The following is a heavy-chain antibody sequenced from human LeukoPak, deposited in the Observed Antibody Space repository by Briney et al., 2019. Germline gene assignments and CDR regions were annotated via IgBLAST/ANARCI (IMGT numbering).Heavy chain of an antibody. CDR1: GGSIRCGSNY. CDR2: LYTSGNT. CDR3: TRGDNN. Sequence: PSQTLSLTCTVSGGSIRCGSNYWSWIRQPAGKGLEWIGRLYTSGNTHYKPSLKSRVTISLDTSKHQFSLKLSSVTAADTAVYYCTRGDNNWGQGTLVTVSA. D-gene: IGHD2/OR15-2a*01. V-gene: IGHV4-61*02. J-gene: IGHJ4*02.